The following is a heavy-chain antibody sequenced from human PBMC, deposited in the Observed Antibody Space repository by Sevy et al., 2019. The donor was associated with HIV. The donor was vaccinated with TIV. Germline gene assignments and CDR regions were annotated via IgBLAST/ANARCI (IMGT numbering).Heavy chain of an antibody. CDR2: ISAYNGNT. CDR1: GHTFIRSG. D-gene: IGHD5-12*01. V-gene: IGHV1-18*01. CDR3: ARDAMATVRYFDL. Sequence: ASVKVSCKASGHTFIRSGISWVRQAPGQGLEWMGWISAYNGNTQYAQKLQGRITMTTDTSTSTAYMELRSLRSDDTAVYYCARDAMATVRYFDLWGRGTLVTVSS. J-gene: IGHJ2*01.